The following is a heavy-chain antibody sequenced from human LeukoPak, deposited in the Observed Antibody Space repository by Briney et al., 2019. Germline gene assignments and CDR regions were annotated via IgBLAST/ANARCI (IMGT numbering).Heavy chain of an antibody. Sequence: PGGSLRLSCAASGFAFDDYAIHWVRQAPGKGLEWVSLISGDGSSTYYADSVKGRFTISRDNSKNSLYLQMNSLRTEDTALYYCAKDMGYTSGWYPFDYWGQGTLVTVSS. D-gene: IGHD6-19*01. V-gene: IGHV3-43*02. CDR1: GFAFDDYA. CDR2: ISGDGSST. J-gene: IGHJ4*02. CDR3: AKDMGYTSGWYPFDY.